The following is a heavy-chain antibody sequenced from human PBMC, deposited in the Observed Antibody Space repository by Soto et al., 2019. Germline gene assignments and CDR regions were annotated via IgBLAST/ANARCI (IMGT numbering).Heavy chain of an antibody. CDR3: ATEETTQQSDSGPRAFDI. Sequence: GASVKVSCKASGYTFTTYYIHWVRQAPGQGPEWMGMIDPSSGSATYAQKFQGRVTMTEDTSTDTAYMELSSLRSEDTAVYYCATEETTQQSDSGPRAFDIWGQGTMVTVSS. CDR2: IDPSSGSA. CDR1: GYTFTTYY. D-gene: IGHD1-26*01. J-gene: IGHJ3*02. V-gene: IGHV1-46*01.